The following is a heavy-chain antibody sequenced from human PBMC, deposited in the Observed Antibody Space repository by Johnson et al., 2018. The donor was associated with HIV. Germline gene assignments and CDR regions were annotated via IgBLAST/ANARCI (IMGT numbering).Heavy chain of an antibody. CDR2: ISYDGSNK. D-gene: IGHD6-13*01. CDR1: GFTFSDYY. J-gene: IGHJ3*02. CDR3: ARDGLYSSPWDAFDM. V-gene: IGHV3-33*08. Sequence: HVQLVESGGGLVKPGGSLRLSCVASGFTFSDYYMTWIRQAPGKGLEWVAVISYDGSNKYYADSVKGRFTISRDNSKSTLFLQIDNLRAEDTAVYYCARDGLYSSPWDAFDMWGQGTVVTVSS.